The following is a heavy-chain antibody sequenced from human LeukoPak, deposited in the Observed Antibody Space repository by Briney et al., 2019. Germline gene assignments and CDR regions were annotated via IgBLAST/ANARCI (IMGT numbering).Heavy chain of an antibody. CDR3: ARQRSYNWHFDL. CDR1: GGSISSDEYY. Sequence: PSETLSLTCTVSGGSISSDEYYWSWIRQHPGKGLEWIGYIHYSGSTYYNLSLKSRLTISVDTSKNQFSLKLSSVTAADTAVYYCARQRSYNWHFDLWGRGTLVTVSS. CDR2: IHYSGST. V-gene: IGHV4-31*03. D-gene: IGHD3-10*01. J-gene: IGHJ2*01.